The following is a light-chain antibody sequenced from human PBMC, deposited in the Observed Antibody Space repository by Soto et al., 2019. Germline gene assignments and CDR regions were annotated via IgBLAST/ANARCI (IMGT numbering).Light chain of an antibody. CDR3: QQFGNYPLT. Sequence: EIALTQSPGTLSLSPGERATLSCRASQSVRNNFLAWYQQKPGQAPRFLIYGASSRATGIPDRFSGGGSGTDFTLTISRLEPEDFAVYYCQQFGNYPLTFGGGTKVEIK. J-gene: IGKJ4*01. CDR1: QSVRNNF. V-gene: IGKV3-20*01. CDR2: GAS.